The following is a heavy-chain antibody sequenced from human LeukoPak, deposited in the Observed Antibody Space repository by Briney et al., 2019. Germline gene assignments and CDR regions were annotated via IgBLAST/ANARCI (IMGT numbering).Heavy chain of an antibody. Sequence: SETLSLTCTVSGGSISSYYWSWIRQPAGKGLEWIGRIYTSGSTNYSPSLKSRVTMCVDTSKNQFSLTLSSVTAADTAVYYCAREVAAAGTRWFDPWGQGTLVTVSS. CDR3: AREVAAAGTRWFDP. CDR1: GGSISSYY. D-gene: IGHD6-13*01. CDR2: IYTSGST. J-gene: IGHJ5*02. V-gene: IGHV4-4*07.